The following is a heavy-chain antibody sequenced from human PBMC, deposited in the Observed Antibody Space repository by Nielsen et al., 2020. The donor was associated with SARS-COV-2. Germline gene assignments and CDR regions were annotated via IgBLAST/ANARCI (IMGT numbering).Heavy chain of an antibody. D-gene: IGHD2-2*02. CDR2: ISYDGSNK. CDR3: ARLGCSSTSCYNGDAFDI. Sequence: WIRQPPGKGLEWVAVISYDGSNKYYADSVKGRFTISRDNSKNTLYLQMNSLRAEDTAVYYCARLGCSSTSCYNGDAFDIWGQGTMVTVSS. J-gene: IGHJ3*02. V-gene: IGHV3-30-3*01.